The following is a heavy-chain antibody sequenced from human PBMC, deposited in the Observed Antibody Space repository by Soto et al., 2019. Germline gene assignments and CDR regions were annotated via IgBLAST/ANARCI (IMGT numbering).Heavy chain of an antibody. CDR1: GGSIRSTNW. J-gene: IGHJ6*02. V-gene: IGHV4-4*02. CDR2: VYHNGTS. D-gene: IGHD2-15*01. Sequence: VHLQESGPGLVKPSGTVSLTCVVSGGSIRSTNWWAWVRQTPGKGLEWIGEVYHNGTSNYNPSLKGRATISVDRSKDQVSLRLNSVIDADTAVYYCARDLDRYCSVTSCHAMDVWGQGNPVTVSS. CDR3: ARDLDRYCSVTSCHAMDV.